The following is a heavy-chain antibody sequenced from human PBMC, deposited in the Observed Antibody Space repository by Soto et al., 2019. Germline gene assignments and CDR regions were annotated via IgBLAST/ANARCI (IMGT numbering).Heavy chain of an antibody. CDR1: GFTFRSYG. J-gene: IGHJ4*02. CDR2: IWYDGSNK. CDR3: AKDGEVLGSLYYFDY. D-gene: IGHD2-21*01. V-gene: IGHV3-33*06. Sequence: QVQLVESGGGVVQPGRSLRLSCTAAGFTFRSYGMHWVRQAPGKGLEWVAVIWYDGSNKYYADSVKGRFTISRDNSKNALYLQMKSLRAEDTAMYYFAKDGEVLGSLYYFDYWGQGTLVAVSS.